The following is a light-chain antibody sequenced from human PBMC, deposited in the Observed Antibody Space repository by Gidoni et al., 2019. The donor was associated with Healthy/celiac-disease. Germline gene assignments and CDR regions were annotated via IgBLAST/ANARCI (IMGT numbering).Light chain of an antibody. CDR3: QQSYSTPRT. CDR1: QSISSY. Sequence: DIPITQSPSSLSASVGYRVTITCRARQSISSYLNWYQQKPGKAPKLLIYAASSLQSGVPSRFSGSGSGTDFTLTISSLQPEDFATYYCQQSYSTPRTFGQGTKLEIK. CDR2: AAS. V-gene: IGKV1-39*01. J-gene: IGKJ2*01.